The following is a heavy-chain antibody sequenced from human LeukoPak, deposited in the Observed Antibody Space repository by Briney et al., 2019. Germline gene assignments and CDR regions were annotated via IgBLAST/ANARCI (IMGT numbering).Heavy chain of an antibody. J-gene: IGHJ6*03. CDR2: IYYSGST. CDR1: GGSISSYY. V-gene: IGHV4-59*01. Sequence: SETLSLTCTVSGGSISSYYWSWIRQPPGKGLEWIGYIYYSGSTNYNPSLKSRVTISVDTSKNQFSLKLSSVTAADTAVYYCARGKDSNYPYYYYYYYMDVWGKGTTVTVSS. D-gene: IGHD4-11*01. CDR3: ARGKDSNYPYYYYYYYMDV.